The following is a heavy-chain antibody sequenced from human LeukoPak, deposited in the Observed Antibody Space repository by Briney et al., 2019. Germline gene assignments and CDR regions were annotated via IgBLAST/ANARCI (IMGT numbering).Heavy chain of an antibody. J-gene: IGHJ4*02. CDR1: GSPFTGYY. CDR2: INHSGST. V-gene: IGHV4-34*01. D-gene: IGHD5-12*01. CDR3: ARLDLYSGFDY. Sequence: SETLSLTCDDYGSPFTGYYWSEIRQPPGTGVEWIGEINHSGSTNYHPYIKSRVTISVDTSKNQFSLKLSSVTAADTAVYYCARLDLYSGFDYWGQGTLVTVSS.